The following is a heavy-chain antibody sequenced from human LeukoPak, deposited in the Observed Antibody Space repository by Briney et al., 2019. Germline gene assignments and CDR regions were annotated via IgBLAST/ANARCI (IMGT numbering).Heavy chain of an antibody. D-gene: IGHD6-6*01. J-gene: IGHJ4*02. CDR2: TKQDGSQR. CDR1: GFTFSDYW. V-gene: IGHV3-7*01. CDR3: ARRGGSSSRRSPIDY. Sequence: GGSLRLSCTASGFTFSDYWMTWVRQAPGKGPEWVANTKQDGSQRYYVDSVRGRFTISRDNAKNSLFLQMNGLRAEDTAVYCCARRGGSSSRRSPIDYWGQGTLVTVSS.